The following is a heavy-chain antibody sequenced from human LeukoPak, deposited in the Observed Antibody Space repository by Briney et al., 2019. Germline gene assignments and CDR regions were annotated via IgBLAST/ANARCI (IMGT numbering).Heavy chain of an antibody. V-gene: IGHV1-18*01. CDR2: ISIYSGNT. J-gene: IGHJ4*02. CDR1: GFTFTSHG. CDR3: ARDPGGTWGFDY. D-gene: IGHD7-27*01. Sequence: GGSLRLSCAASGFTFTSHGLSWARQAPGQGLEWMGWISIYSGNTNYAQKFQDRISMTTDTSTSTAYMELRSLKSDDTAVYYCARDPGGTWGFDYWGQGALVTVSS.